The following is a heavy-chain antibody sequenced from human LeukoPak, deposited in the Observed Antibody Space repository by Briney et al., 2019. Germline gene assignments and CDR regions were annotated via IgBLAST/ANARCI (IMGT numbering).Heavy chain of an antibody. Sequence: GSSVKVSCKASGGTFSSYAISWVRQAPGQGLEWMGRIIPILGIANYAQKFQGRVTITADKSTSTAYMELSSLRSEDTAVYYCARLFYGSGSYYTYYFDYWGQGTLVTVSS. D-gene: IGHD3-10*01. V-gene: IGHV1-69*04. CDR3: ARLFYGSGSYYTYYFDY. CDR2: IIPILGIA. J-gene: IGHJ4*02. CDR1: GGTFSSYA.